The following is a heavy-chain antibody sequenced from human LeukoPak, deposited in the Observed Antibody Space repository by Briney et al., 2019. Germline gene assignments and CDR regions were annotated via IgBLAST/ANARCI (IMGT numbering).Heavy chain of an antibody. Sequence: GGSLRLSCAASGFTFSTYAMNWVRQAPGKGLEWVSALSGSGGTTYYADSVKGRFTISRDNSRSTLYLQMNSLRAEDTAVYFCARWERWGSSPVYYFDYWGQGTLFTVSS. CDR2: LSGSGGTT. D-gene: IGHD7-27*01. CDR3: ARWERWGSSPVYYFDY. V-gene: IGHV3-23*01. CDR1: GFTFSTYA. J-gene: IGHJ4*02.